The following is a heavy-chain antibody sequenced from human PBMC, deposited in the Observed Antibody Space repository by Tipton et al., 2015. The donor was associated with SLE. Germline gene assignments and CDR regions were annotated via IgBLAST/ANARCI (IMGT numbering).Heavy chain of an antibody. J-gene: IGHJ4*02. D-gene: IGHD4-11*01. V-gene: IGHV4-30-2*01. CDR1: GGSVSVPSYA. CDR3: STLGRDPCSNYPSDVDS. CDR2: VSHSGYS. Sequence: TLSLTCTVSGGSVSVPSYAWSWIRPPPGKGLEWIGYVSHSGYSHDNPSLEDRVTVSIDKTANQFSLRLTSVTAADAAVFYCSTLGRDPCSNYPSDVDSWGQGVLVAVSS.